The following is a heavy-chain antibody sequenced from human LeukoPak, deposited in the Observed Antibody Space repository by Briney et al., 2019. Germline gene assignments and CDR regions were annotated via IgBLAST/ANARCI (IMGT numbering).Heavy chain of an antibody. Sequence: GGSLRLSCVASGFAFTTYPMSWVRQAPGKGLEWVSGISVSGGSTYYADSVKGRFTISRDNSKNTVYLQMNSLRAEETAIYYCAKDVSSCGGDCPDSWGQGTLVTVSS. V-gene: IGHV3-23*01. J-gene: IGHJ4*02. CDR2: ISVSGGST. CDR1: GFAFTTYP. D-gene: IGHD2-21*02. CDR3: AKDVSSCGGDCPDS.